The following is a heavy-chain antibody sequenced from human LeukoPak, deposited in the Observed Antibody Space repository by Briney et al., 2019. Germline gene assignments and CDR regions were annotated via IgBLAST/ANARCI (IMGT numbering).Heavy chain of an antibody. Sequence: SETLSLICAVYGGSFSGYYWSWIRQPPGKGLEWIGEINHSGSTNYNPSLKNRVTISVDTSKYQFSLMLSSVTAADTAVYYCARGYGSGSYGWFDPWGQGTLVTVSS. CDR1: GGSFSGYY. V-gene: IGHV4-34*01. J-gene: IGHJ5*02. CDR3: ARGYGSGSYGWFDP. D-gene: IGHD3-10*01. CDR2: INHSGST.